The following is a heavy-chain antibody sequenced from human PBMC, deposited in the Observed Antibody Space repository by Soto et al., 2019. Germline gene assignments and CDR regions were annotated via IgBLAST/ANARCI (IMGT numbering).Heavy chain of an antibody. CDR3: ARVSPSSRAAEP. Sequence: ASVKVSCKASGYTFTSYYMHWVRQAPGQGLEWMGRINACGGSTSYAQSLQGRVTMTTDTSTTTAYMELRSLKSDDTAVYYCARVSPSSRAAEPWGQGTLVTVSS. J-gene: IGHJ4*02. V-gene: IGHV1-46*01. CDR1: GYTFTSYY. CDR2: INACGGST. D-gene: IGHD6-13*01.